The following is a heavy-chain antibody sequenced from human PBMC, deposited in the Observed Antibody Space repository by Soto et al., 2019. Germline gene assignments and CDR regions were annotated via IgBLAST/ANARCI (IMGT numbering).Heavy chain of an antibody. CDR1: GYTLTSYD. CDR2: MNPNSGNT. Sequence: ASVKVSCKASGYTLTSYDINWVRQAPGQGLEWMGWMNPNSGNTGSAQKFQGRVTMTRNTSISTVHMGLSSLRSEDTAVYYCAGRDILSGYFSYWGQGTQVTVSS. V-gene: IGHV1-8*01. CDR3: AGRDILSGYFSY. D-gene: IGHD3-9*01. J-gene: IGHJ4*02.